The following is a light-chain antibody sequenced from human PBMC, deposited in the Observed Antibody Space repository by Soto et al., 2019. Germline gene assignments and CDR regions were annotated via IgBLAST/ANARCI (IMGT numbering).Light chain of an antibody. CDR3: SSYAGSLVV. Sequence: QSALTQPPSASGSPRQSVTISCTGTSSDVGGYNYASWYQQHPGKAPKLMIYEVSKRPSGVPDRFSGSKSGNTASLTVSGLQAEDEADYYCSSYAGSLVVFGGGTKLTVL. CDR1: SSDVGGYNY. V-gene: IGLV2-8*01. CDR2: EVS. J-gene: IGLJ2*01.